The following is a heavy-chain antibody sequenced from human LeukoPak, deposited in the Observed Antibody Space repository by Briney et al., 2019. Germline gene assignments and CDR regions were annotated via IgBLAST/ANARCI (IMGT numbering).Heavy chain of an antibody. V-gene: IGHV4-4*02. CDR2: IYHTGST. D-gene: IGHD3-22*01. CDR1: GGSISISNW. Sequence: PSGTLSLTCAVSGGSISISNWYSWVRQPPGKGLEWIGEIYHTGSTNYNPSLKSRVTISVDKSKNQVSLKLSSVTAADTAVYYCARYDSSGYYGMDVWGQGTTVTVSS. CDR3: ARYDSSGYYGMDV. J-gene: IGHJ6*02.